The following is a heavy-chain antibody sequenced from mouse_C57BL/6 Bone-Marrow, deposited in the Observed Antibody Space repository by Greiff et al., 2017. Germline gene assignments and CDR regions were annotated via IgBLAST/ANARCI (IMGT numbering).Heavy chain of an antibody. Sequence: QVQLKQSGPGLVQPSQSLSITCTVSGFSLTSYGVHWVRQSPGKGLEWLGVIWSGGSTDYNAAFISRLSISKDNSKSQVFFKMNSLQADDTAIYYCASPIYYGYDGWYFDVWGTGTTVTVSS. D-gene: IGHD2-2*01. CDR1: GFSLTSYG. CDR3: ASPIYYGYDGWYFDV. CDR2: IWSGGST. J-gene: IGHJ1*03. V-gene: IGHV2-2*01.